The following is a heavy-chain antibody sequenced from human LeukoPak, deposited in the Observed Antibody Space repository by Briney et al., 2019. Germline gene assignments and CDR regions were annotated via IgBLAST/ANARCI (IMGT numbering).Heavy chain of an antibody. Sequence: PGGSLRLSCAASGFTFSSYSMNWVRQAPGKGLEWVSSISSSSSYIYYADSVKGRFIISRDNTKNSLYLQMNSLRDEDTAVYYCARDSVRGVLYDYWGQGTLVTVSS. CDR1: GFTFSSYS. CDR3: ARDSVRGVLYDY. CDR2: ISSSSSYI. J-gene: IGHJ4*02. V-gene: IGHV3-21*01. D-gene: IGHD3-10*01.